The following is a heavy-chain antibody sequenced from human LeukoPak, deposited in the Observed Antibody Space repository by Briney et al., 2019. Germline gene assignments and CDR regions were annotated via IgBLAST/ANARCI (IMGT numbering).Heavy chain of an antibody. J-gene: IGHJ4*02. D-gene: IGHD6-6*01. CDR1: GYTFTNYY. CDR3: ATGASIAAR. V-gene: IGHV1-46*01. CDR2: ITPSGGIT. Sequence: ASVKVSCKASGYTFTNYYLHWVRQAPGQGLEWMGIITPSGGITSYAQKFQGRVTMTRDTSTSTVYMELSSLRSEDTAVYYCATGASIAARWGQGTLVTVSS.